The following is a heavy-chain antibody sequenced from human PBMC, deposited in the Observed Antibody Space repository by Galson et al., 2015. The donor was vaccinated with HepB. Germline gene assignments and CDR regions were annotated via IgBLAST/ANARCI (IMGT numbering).Heavy chain of an antibody. Sequence: SVKVSCKASGYTFTSYGISWVRQAPGQGLGWMGWISAYNGNTNYAQKLQGRVTMTTDTSTSTAYMELRSLRSDDTAVYYCARDRRTIFGPAYGMDVWGQGTTVTVSS. CDR2: ISAYNGNT. CDR1: GYTFTSYG. D-gene: IGHD3-3*01. V-gene: IGHV1-18*04. J-gene: IGHJ6*02. CDR3: ARDRRTIFGPAYGMDV.